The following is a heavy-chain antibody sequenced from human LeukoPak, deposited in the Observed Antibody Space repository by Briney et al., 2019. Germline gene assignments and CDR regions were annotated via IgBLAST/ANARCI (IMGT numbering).Heavy chain of an antibody. V-gene: IGHV1-46*01. CDR1: GYTFTSYY. J-gene: IGHJ4*02. D-gene: IGHD6-13*01. Sequence: ASVKVSCKASGYTFTSYYMHWVRQAPGQGLEWMGIINPSGGSTSYAQKFQGRVTMTRDMSKSTVYMELSSLRSEDTAVYYCAKAAAGTGGGLNFDYWGQGTLVTVSS. CDR3: AKAAAGTGGGLNFDY. CDR2: INPSGGST.